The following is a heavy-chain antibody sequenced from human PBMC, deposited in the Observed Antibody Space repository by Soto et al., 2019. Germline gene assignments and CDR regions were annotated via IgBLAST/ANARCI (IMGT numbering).Heavy chain of an antibody. J-gene: IGHJ4*02. CDR1: GGSFSGYY. CDR2: INHSGST. Sequence: SETLSLTCAVYGGSFSGYYWSWIRQPPGKGLEWIGEINHSGSTNYNPSLKSRVTISVDTSKNQFSLKLSSVTAADTAVYYCARNNWNSYYFDYWGQGTLVTVSS. CDR3: ARNNWNSYYFDY. D-gene: IGHD1-7*01. V-gene: IGHV4-34*01.